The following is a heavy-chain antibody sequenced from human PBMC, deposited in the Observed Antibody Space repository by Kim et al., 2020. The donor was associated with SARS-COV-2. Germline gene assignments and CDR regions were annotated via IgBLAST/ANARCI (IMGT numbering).Heavy chain of an antibody. J-gene: IGHJ4*03. CDR3: AREGPVGGEYELDDFEN. D-gene: IGHD2-2*01. Sequence: GRFTISRDNGKNSLYLQMNSLRDEDTAVYYCAREGPVGGEYELDDFENWGQGTLVTVSS. V-gene: IGHV3-11*05.